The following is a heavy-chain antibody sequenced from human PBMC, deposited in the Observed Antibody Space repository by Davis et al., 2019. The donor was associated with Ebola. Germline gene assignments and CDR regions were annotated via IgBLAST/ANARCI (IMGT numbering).Heavy chain of an antibody. V-gene: IGHV5-10-1*01. Sequence: GESLKISCKGSGYSFTSYWISWVRQMPGKGLEWMGRIDPSDSYTNYSPSFQGHVTISADKSISTAYLQWSSLKASDTAMYYCARHDRYSNYVAYYYYGMDVWGQGTTVTVSS. J-gene: IGHJ6*02. D-gene: IGHD4-11*01. CDR3: ARHDRYSNYVAYYYYGMDV. CDR1: GYSFTSYW. CDR2: IDPSDSYT.